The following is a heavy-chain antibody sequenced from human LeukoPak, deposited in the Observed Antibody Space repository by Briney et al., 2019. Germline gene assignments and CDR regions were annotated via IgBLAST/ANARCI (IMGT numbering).Heavy chain of an antibody. J-gene: IGHJ4*02. CDR1: GDSVTNDFF. CDR2: FCLGRDT. D-gene: IGHD1-14*01. Sequence: PSETLSLTCTVSGDSVTNDFFWCWVRQPPGKELEWIGSFCLGRDTYYRPSLKSRVTISVDTSKNQFSLNLNSVTAADTAVYYCARWASISREPGGYFDHWGQGTLVTVSS. V-gene: IGHV4-38-2*02. CDR3: ARWASISREPGGYFDH.